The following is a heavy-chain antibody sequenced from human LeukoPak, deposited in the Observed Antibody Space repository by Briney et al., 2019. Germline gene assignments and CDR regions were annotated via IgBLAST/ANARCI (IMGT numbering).Heavy chain of an antibody. CDR1: GFTFSNYA. CDR2: ISYDGNIK. V-gene: IGHV3-30-3*01. D-gene: IGHD4-17*01. J-gene: IGHJ4*02. Sequence: PGGSLRLSCVASGFTFSNYAMHWVRQAPGKGLEWVAVISYDGNIKYYADSVKGRFTISRDNAKNSLYLQMNSLRAEDTAVYYCARNGDYLIDYWGQGTLVTVSS. CDR3: ARNGDYLIDY.